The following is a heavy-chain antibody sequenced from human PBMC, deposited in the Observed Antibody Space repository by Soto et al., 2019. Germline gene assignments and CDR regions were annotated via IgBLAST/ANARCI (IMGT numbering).Heavy chain of an antibody. V-gene: IGHV4-39*01. D-gene: IGHD2-2*01. CDR1: DDSINSDKYY. CDR2: IYYRGNA. J-gene: IGHJ6*03. Sequence: SETLSLTCSVSDDSINSDKYYWGWIRRPPGKGLEWIGSIYYRGNAYYNPSLKTRVTISVDTSKNQFSLKLSSVTAADTAVYYCARPPGPIGHYYYYMDVWGKGTTVTVSS. CDR3: ARPPGPIGHYYYYMDV.